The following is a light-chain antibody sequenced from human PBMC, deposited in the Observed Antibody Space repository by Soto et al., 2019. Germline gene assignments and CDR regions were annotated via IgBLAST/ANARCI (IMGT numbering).Light chain of an antibody. CDR2: TAS. CDR1: QGISRW. J-gene: IGKJ4*01. V-gene: IGKV1D-12*01. Sequence: DIQMTQSPSSVSASVGDRVTITCRASQGISRWLAWYQQKPGKAPKLLIYTASSLHSGVPSRFSGCGSGTDFTLAISRLQPEVFATYYCQQASSFPLTFGATTKVEI. CDR3: QQASSFPLT.